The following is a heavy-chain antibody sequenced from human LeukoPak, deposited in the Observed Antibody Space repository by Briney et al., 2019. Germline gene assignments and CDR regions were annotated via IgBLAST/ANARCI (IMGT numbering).Heavy chain of an antibody. CDR2: INSDGSEG. J-gene: IGHJ3*01. D-gene: IGHD6-6*01. CDR1: GFTFSGFW. Sequence: GGSLRLSCAVSGFTFSGFWMSWSRQAPGKGLEWVASINSDGSEGYYADVVKGRFTISRDNAKNSLYLQINSLRAEDTAVYYCARSSYSSSSSVWGQGTMVTASS. V-gene: IGHV3-7*03. CDR3: ARSSYSSSSSV.